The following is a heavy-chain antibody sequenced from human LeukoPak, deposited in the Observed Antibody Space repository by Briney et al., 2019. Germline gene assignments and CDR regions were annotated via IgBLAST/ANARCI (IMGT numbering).Heavy chain of an antibody. V-gene: IGHV1-2*02. CDR1: GYTFTGYY. CDR3: AREIVWFGELLGAFDI. D-gene: IGHD3-10*01. CDR2: INPNSGGT. J-gene: IGHJ3*02. Sequence: GASVKVSCKASGYTFTGYYMHWVRQAPGQGLEWMGWINPNSGGTNYAQKFQGRVTMTRDTSTSTAYMELRSLRSDDTAVYYCAREIVWFGELLGAFDIWGQGTMVTVSS.